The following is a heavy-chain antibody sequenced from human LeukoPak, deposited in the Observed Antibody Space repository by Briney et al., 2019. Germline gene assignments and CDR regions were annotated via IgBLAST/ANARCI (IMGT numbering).Heavy chain of an antibody. CDR3: ARDTVLMVYAMGEFDY. V-gene: IGHV6-1*01. D-gene: IGHD2-8*01. CDR1: GDTVSSNSAA. Sequence: KLSQTLSLTCAISGDTVSSNSAAWNWIRQSPSRGLEWLGRTYYRSKWYNDYAVSVKSPITINPDTSKNQFCLQLNSVTPEDTAVYYCARDTVLMVYAMGEFDYWGQGTLVTVSS. CDR2: TYYRSKWYN. J-gene: IGHJ4*02.